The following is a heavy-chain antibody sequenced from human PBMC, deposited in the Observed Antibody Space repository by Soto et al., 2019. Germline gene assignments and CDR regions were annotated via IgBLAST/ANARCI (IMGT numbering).Heavy chain of an antibody. CDR1: GFTFSSHW. CDR3: ARPPEGGSGFDY. Sequence: EVQLVESGGGLVQPGGSQRLSCAASGFTFSSHWMHWVRQAPGKGLVWVSRINSDGSSTSYADSVKGRFTISRDNARNTLYRQMNSRRAEDTAVYYCARPPEGGSGFDYWGQGALVTVSS. CDR2: INSDGSST. V-gene: IGHV3-74*01. D-gene: IGHD3-16*01. J-gene: IGHJ4*02.